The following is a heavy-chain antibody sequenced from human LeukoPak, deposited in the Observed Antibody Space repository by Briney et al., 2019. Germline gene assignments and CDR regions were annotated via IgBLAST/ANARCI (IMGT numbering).Heavy chain of an antibody. V-gene: IGHV4-59*01. CDR2: IYNSGST. CDR1: GGSISSYY. D-gene: IGHD1-26*01. Sequence: SETLSLTCTVSGGSISSYYWSWIRQPPGKGLEWTGYIYNSGSTNYNHSLKSRVTISEDMSNNQFSLKLSSVTAADTAVYYCARGLKYSGTYGWFDPWGQGTPVTVSS. CDR3: ARGLKYSGTYGWFDP. J-gene: IGHJ5*02.